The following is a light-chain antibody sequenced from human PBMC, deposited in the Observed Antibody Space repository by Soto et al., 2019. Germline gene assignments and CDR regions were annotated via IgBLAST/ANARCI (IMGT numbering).Light chain of an antibody. CDR1: QSVNNNY. Sequence: EIVLTQSPGTLSLSPGERATLSCRASQSVNNNYLVWDQQNPGQPPRLLIYGASSRATGIPDRFSGSGSGTDFTLTISRLEPEDFAVYYCPQYGSSPFTFGPGTKVYIK. CDR3: PQYGSSPFT. V-gene: IGKV3-20*01. CDR2: GAS. J-gene: IGKJ3*01.